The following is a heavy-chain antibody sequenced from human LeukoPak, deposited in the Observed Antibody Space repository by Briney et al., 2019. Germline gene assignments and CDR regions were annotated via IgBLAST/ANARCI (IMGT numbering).Heavy chain of an antibody. J-gene: IGHJ3*02. V-gene: IGHV4-34*01. Sequence: PSETLSLTCVVYGGSFSGYYWSWIRQPPGKGLEWIGEINHSGSTNYNPSLKSRVTISVDTSKNQFSLKLSSVTAADTAVYYCARVRLERRRIAFDIWGQGTMVTVSS. CDR3: ARVRLERRRIAFDI. CDR1: GGSFSGYY. CDR2: INHSGST. D-gene: IGHD1-1*01.